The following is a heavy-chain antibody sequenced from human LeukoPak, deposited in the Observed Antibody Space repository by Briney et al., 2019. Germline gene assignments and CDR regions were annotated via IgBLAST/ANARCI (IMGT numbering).Heavy chain of an antibody. V-gene: IGHV4-59*01. CDR2: IYYSGRT. CDR1: GGSINSFY. CDR3: ARLARLTLIRGVTGYHSLDV. J-gene: IGHJ6*04. D-gene: IGHD3-10*01. Sequence: SETLSLTCTVSGGSINSFYWSWIRQPPGGGREWIVYIYYSGRTNYNPSLKSRVTISVDASKNQFSLWLSSVTAADTAVYYCARLARLTLIRGVTGYHSLDVWGKGTKVTVSS.